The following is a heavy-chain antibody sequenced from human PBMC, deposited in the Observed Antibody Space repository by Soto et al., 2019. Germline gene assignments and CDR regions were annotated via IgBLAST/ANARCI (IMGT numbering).Heavy chain of an antibody. Sequence: QVQLVQSGAEEKKPGASVKVSCXASGXXXTSYAMHWVRQAPGXRLEWMGWINAGNGNTKYSQKFQGRVTITRDTSASTAYMELSSLRSEDTAVYYCXRDPSYYGMDVWGQGTTVTVSS. J-gene: IGHJ6*02. CDR1: GXXXTSYA. V-gene: IGHV1-3*05. CDR2: INAGNGNT. CDR3: XRDPSYYGMDV.